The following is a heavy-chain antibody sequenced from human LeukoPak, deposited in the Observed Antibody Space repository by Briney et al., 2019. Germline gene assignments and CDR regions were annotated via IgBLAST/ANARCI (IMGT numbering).Heavy chain of an antibody. J-gene: IGHJ4*02. CDR2: IYTGGST. D-gene: IGHD3-16*01. CDR1: GFTVSSNY. CDR3: ARYDPNRDYFDY. Sequence: GSLRLSCAASGFTVSSNYISWVRQAPGKGLEWVSIIYTGGSTYYADSVKGRFTISRDNSKNTLYLQMNSLRAEDTAVYYCARYDPNRDYFDYWGQGTLVTVSS. V-gene: IGHV3-53*01.